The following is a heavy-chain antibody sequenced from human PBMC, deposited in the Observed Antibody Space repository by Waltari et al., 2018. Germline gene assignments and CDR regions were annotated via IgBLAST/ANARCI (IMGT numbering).Heavy chain of an antibody. CDR2: IRPSGAST. V-gene: IGHV1-46*01. CDR3: ASEMSDGYNWGNDY. Sequence: QVQLVQSGAEVKKPGASVKVSCKASGYTFTSYYMHWVRQAPGQGREWMGKIRPSGASTSYGQKIRSRVTMPRDTSTSSVDMERNRLGPEDTAVYYKASEMSDGYNWGNDYWGQGTLVTVSS. CDR1: GYTFTSYY. D-gene: IGHD5-12*01. J-gene: IGHJ4*02.